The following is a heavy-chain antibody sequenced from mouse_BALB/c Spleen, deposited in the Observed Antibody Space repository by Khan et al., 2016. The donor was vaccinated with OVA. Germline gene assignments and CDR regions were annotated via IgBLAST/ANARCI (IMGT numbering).Heavy chain of an antibody. CDR3: TRDRIDY. CDR2: INLPSGYT. CDR1: GYTFTTYW. J-gene: IGHJ2*01. Sequence: QVQLKQSGAELAKPGASVKMSCKASGYTFTTYWMHWVKQRPDRVLDWIGYINLPSGYTDYNEKFKDRATLSADKSSSTAYMQLSSLTSEDSAVYYCTRDRIDYWGQGTTLTVSS. V-gene: IGHV1-7*01.